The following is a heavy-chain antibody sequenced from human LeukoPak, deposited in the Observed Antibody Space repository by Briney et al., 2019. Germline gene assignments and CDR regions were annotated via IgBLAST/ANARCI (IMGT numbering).Heavy chain of an antibody. CDR1: GGSIRSYY. Sequence: NTSETLSLTCTVSGGSIRSYYWSWIRQPPGKGLEWFGYIYYSGSTNYNTSLKSRVTISVDTSKNQFSLKLSSVTAADTAVYYCARDKKDYYDSSGYYYFAFDIWGQGTMVNVSS. V-gene: IGHV4-59*01. J-gene: IGHJ3*02. CDR2: IYYSGST. D-gene: IGHD3-22*01. CDR3: ARDKKDYYDSSGYYYFAFDI.